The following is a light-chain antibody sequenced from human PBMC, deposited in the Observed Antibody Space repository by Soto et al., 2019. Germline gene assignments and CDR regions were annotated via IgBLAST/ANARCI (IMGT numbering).Light chain of an antibody. CDR3: QQYNSFSWT. V-gene: IGKV1-5*01. CDR1: HSISTW. Sequence: DIQMTQSPSTLSASIGDRVTITCRASHSISTWLAWYQQKPGRAPKSLIYDASILECGVPSRFSGSGSGTEFTLTISSLQPDDLATYYCQQYNSFSWTFGQGTKVEI. CDR2: DAS. J-gene: IGKJ1*01.